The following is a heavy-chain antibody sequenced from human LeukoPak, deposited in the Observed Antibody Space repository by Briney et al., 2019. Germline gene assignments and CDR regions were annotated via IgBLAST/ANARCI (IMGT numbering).Heavy chain of an antibody. Sequence: GRSLRLSCAASGFTFSSYGMHWVRQAPGKGLEWVAVISYDGSNKYYADSVKGRFTISRDNSKNTLYLQMNSLRAEDTAVYYCEKDRGSYSSGWTGFDYWGQGTLVTVSS. CDR1: GFTFSSYG. V-gene: IGHV3-30*18. CDR3: EKDRGSYSSGWTGFDY. J-gene: IGHJ4*02. CDR2: ISYDGSNK. D-gene: IGHD6-19*01.